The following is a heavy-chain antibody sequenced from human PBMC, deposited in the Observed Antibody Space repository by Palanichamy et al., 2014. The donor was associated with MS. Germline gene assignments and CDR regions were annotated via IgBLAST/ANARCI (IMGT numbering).Heavy chain of an antibody. CDR1: GFAFSDYA. J-gene: IGHJ4*02. D-gene: IGHD3-16*01. Sequence: EVQLVESGGGLVQPGGSLRLSCPASGFAFSDYAMSWVRQAPGKGLEWVSDITGRGGSTYYADSVKGRFTISRDNSENTLSLQMSGLRADDTALYYCAKPLSMFTSGGRNYFDSWGQGTLVTVSS. CDR2: ITGRGGST. V-gene: IGHV3-23*04. CDR3: AKPLSMFTSGGRNYFDS.